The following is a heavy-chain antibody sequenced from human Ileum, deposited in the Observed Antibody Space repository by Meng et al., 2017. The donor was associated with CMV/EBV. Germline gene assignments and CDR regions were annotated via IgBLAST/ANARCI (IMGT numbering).Heavy chain of an antibody. CDR2: RRHDGSDK. CDR3: AQDFSWGIHH. Sequence: SLMISCAASGFNFTDHSMHWVRQATAKGLEWVTYRRHDGSDKYYPDSVKGRFTISRDNSKNMVFLQKNGLRAEDTAVYHCAQDFSWGIHHWGQGALVTVSS. D-gene: IGHD3-16*01. CDR1: GFNFTDHS. J-gene: IGHJ5*02. V-gene: IGHV3-30*02.